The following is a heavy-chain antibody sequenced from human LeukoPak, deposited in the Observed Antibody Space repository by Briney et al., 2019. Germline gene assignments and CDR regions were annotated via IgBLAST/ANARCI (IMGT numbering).Heavy chain of an antibody. CDR1: GGSLSGYY. CDR3: ARKVGYGSGSYYTPFNRYFDL. Sequence: SETLSLTCAVYGGSLSGYYWGWVRQPPGRGLEWTGEINQSGSTNYNPSLKSRVTISVDTSKLQFSLKLSSVTAADTAVYYCARKVGYGSGSYYTPFNRYFDLRGRGTLVTVSS. J-gene: IGHJ2*01. CDR2: INQSGST. V-gene: IGHV4-34*01. D-gene: IGHD3-10*01.